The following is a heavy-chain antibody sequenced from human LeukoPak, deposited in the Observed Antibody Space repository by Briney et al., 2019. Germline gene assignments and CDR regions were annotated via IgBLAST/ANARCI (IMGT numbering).Heavy chain of an antibody. CDR2: ISYDGSNK. CDR1: GFTFSRYG. CDR3: ARVNFAAAAMDV. Sequence: GGSLRLSCAASGFTFSRYGMHWVRQAPGKGLEWVTAISYDGSNKYYADSVKGRFTFSRDNSKNTLYLQMTSLRAEDTAVYYCARVNFAAAAMDVWGKGTTVTVSS. J-gene: IGHJ6*04. D-gene: IGHD6-13*01. V-gene: IGHV3-30*04.